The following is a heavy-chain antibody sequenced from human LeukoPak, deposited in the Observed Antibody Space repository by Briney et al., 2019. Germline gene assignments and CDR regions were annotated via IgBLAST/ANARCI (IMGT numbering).Heavy chain of an antibody. CDR3: ARGEMYYDFWSGYYNGRANWFDP. J-gene: IGHJ5*02. CDR1: GGSFSGYY. V-gene: IGHV4-34*01. CDR2: INHSGST. D-gene: IGHD3-3*01. Sequence: SETLSLTCAVYGGSFSGYYWSWIRQPPGKGLEWIGEINHSGSTNYNPSLKSRVTISVDTSKNQFSLKLSSVTAADTAVYYCARGEMYYDFWSGYYNGRANWFDPWGQGTLVTVSS.